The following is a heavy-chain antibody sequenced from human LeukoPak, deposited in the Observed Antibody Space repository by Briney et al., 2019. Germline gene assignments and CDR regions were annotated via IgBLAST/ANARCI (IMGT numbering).Heavy chain of an antibody. V-gene: IGHV4-59*01. J-gene: IGHJ5*02. CDR2: IYYSGST. CDR3: ARDSGYYDFWSGYFLSATPGGGFDP. CDR1: GGSISSYY. D-gene: IGHD3-3*01. Sequence: SETLSLTCTVSGGSISSYYWSWIRQPPGKGLEWIGYIYYSGSTNYNPSLKSRVTISVDTSKNQFSLKLSSVTAADTAVYYCARDSGYYDFWSGYFLSATPGGGFDPWGQGTLVTVSS.